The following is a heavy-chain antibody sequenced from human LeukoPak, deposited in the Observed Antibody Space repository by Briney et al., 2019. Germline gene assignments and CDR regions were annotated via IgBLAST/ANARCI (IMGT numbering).Heavy chain of an antibody. V-gene: IGHV3-30-3*01. CDR1: GFTFSSYA. J-gene: IGHJ4*02. CDR3: ARDPTLRITMIVAEYYFDY. D-gene: IGHD3-22*01. Sequence: GRSLRLSCAASGFTFSSYAMHWVRQAPGEGLEWVAVISYDGSNKYYADSVKGRFTISRDNSKNTLYLQMNSLRAEDTAVYYCARDPTLRITMIVAEYYFDYWGQGTLVTVSS. CDR2: ISYDGSNK.